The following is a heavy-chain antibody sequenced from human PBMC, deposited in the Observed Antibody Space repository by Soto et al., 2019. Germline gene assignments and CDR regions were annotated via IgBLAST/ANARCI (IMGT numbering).Heavy chain of an antibody. J-gene: IGHJ3*02. CDR3: AREYRSIVFDI. Sequence: DVQLVESGGGLVKPGRSLRLSCAASGFTFTNYYINWVRQAPGRGLEWVSSFSSNSRYIYYADSVKGRFSISRDNAKNSVYLQMTSLRAEDTAVYYCAREYRSIVFDIWGQGTMVTVSS. CDR2: FSSNSRYI. CDR1: GFTFTNYY. D-gene: IGHD2-2*01. V-gene: IGHV3-21*01.